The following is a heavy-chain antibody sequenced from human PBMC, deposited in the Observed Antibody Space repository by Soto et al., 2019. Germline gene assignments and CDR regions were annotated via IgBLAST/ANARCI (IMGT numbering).Heavy chain of an antibody. Sequence: GSLRLSCAASGFTFSNHDIHWFRQVTGKGLEWVSGVGTVGDIYYSGSVKGRFTVSRENARNSFYLQMNSLRAGDTAVYYCARRFCRGGTCPGIGFDYWGQGTLVTVSS. D-gene: IGHD3-3*01. V-gene: IGHV3-13*01. CDR2: VGTVGDI. CDR3: ARRFCRGGTCPGIGFDY. CDR1: GFTFSNHD. J-gene: IGHJ4*02.